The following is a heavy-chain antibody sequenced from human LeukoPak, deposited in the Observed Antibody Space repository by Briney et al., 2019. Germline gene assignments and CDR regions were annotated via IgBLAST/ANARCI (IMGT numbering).Heavy chain of an antibody. CDR2: IIPIFGTA. CDR1: GGTFSSYA. Sequence: ASVKVSCKASGGTFSSYAISWVRQAPGQGLEWMGGIIPIFGTANYAQKFQGRVTITADESTSTAYMELSSLRSEDTAAYYCARGTRITMVRGTLAFDYWGQGTLVTVSS. J-gene: IGHJ4*02. V-gene: IGHV1-69*13. CDR3: ARGTRITMVRGTLAFDY. D-gene: IGHD3-10*01.